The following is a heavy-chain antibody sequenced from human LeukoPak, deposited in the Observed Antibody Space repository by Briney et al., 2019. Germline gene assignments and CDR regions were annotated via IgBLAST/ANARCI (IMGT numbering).Heavy chain of an antibody. CDR3: ARVRASSYYDSSGDLYYFQY. CDR1: GGSISSYY. CDR2: IYYSGIT. Sequence: SETLSLTCTVSGGSISSYYWSWLRQPPGKGLEWIGFIYYSGITDYNPSLKSRVTISVDTSKNQFSLKLSSVTAADTAVYYCARVRASSYYDSSGDLYYFQYWGQGTLVTVSS. J-gene: IGHJ4*02. V-gene: IGHV4-59*01. D-gene: IGHD3-22*01.